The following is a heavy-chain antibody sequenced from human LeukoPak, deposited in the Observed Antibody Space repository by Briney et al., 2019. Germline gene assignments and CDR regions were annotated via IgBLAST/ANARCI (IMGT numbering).Heavy chain of an antibody. CDR3: ARDSGGPTAGTFDY. CDR1: GFTFSSYS. J-gene: IGHJ4*02. D-gene: IGHD6-13*01. Sequence: PGGSLRLSCAASGFTFSSYSMNWVRQAPGKGLEWVSYISSSSSTIYYADSVKGRFTISRDNAKNSLYLQMNSLRAEDTAVYYCARDSGGPTAGTFDYWGQGTLVTVSS. V-gene: IGHV3-48*01. CDR2: ISSSSSTI.